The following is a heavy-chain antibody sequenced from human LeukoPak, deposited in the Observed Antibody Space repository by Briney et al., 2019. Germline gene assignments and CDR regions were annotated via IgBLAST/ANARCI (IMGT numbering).Heavy chain of an antibody. CDR2: INNDGTRT. CDR3: ARGNFYSGSGSSPLDY. V-gene: IGHV3-74*01. J-gene: IGHJ4*02. Sequence: GGSLRLSCAASGFTFNNYWMHWVRQVPGKGLVWVSRINNDGTRTNYVDSAKGRFTISRDNAKNTLFLQMNSLGAEDSAVYYCARGNFYSGSGSSPLDYWGQGALVTVSS. CDR1: GFTFNNYW. D-gene: IGHD3-10*01.